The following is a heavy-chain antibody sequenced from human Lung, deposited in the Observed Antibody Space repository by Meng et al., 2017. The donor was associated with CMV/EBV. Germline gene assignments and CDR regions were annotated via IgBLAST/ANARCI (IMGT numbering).Heavy chain of an antibody. D-gene: IGHD1-14*01. CDR1: GYFFTGHF. J-gene: IGHJ6*02. Sequence: SVXVFXXASGYFFTGHFVHWVRQAPGQGLGWMGWINPNSGGTKYTQKFQGRVTMTRDTSISTVYMELSGLRADDTAMYYCARAQDTTSADYYNYGIDVWGQGXTVTVSS. V-gene: IGHV1-2*02. CDR3: ARAQDTTSADYYNYGIDV. CDR2: INPNSGGT.